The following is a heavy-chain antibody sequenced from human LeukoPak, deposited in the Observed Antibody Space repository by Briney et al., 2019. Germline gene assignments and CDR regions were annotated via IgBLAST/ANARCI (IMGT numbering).Heavy chain of an antibody. CDR3: ARALMIVVVINTPDAFDI. Sequence: ASVKVSCKASGYTFTGYYMHWVRQAPGQGLEWMGWINPNSGGTNYAQKFQGRVTMTRDTSISTAYMELSRLRSDDTAVYHCARALMIVVVINTPDAFDIWGQGTMVTVSS. CDR2: INPNSGGT. D-gene: IGHD3-22*01. CDR1: GYTFTGYY. J-gene: IGHJ3*02. V-gene: IGHV1-2*02.